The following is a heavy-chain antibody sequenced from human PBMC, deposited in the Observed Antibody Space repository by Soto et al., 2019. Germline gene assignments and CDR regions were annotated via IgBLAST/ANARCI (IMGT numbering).Heavy chain of an antibody. CDR3: ARDSSPGYSSGGHDAFDI. CDR1: GFTFTTYW. CDR2: INSDGSST. V-gene: IGHV3-74*01. J-gene: IGHJ3*02. D-gene: IGHD6-19*01. Sequence: EVQLVESGGGLVQPGGSLRLSCAASGFTFTTYWMHWVRQAPGKGLVWVSRINSDGSSTSYADSVKGRFTISRDNARNTLYPQMNSLRAEDTAVYFCARDSSPGYSSGGHDAFDIWGQGTMVTVSS.